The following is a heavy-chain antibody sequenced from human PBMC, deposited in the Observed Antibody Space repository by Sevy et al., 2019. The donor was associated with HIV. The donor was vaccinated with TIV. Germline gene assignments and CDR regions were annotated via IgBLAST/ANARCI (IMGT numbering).Heavy chain of an antibody. Sequence: GGSLRLSCAASGFTLSNYWMTWVRQAPGKGLEWVATIKQDGSEKYFVDSVKGRFTISRDNAKNSLYLQLNSLRAEDTAVYYCAMGSIVGAASDYWGRGTLVTVSS. J-gene: IGHJ4*02. CDR3: AMGSIVGAASDY. D-gene: IGHD1-26*01. CDR1: GFTLSNYW. CDR2: IKQDGSEK. V-gene: IGHV3-7*01.